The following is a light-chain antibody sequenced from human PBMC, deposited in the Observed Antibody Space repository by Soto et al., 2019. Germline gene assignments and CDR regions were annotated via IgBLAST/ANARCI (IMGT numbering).Light chain of an antibody. CDR2: AAS. J-gene: IGKJ4*01. CDR3: QKYNSAPLT. V-gene: IGKV1-27*01. CDR1: EDISIY. Sequence: DIQMTQSPSSLSASVGDRVTITCRASEDISIYLAWYQQKPGKVPSFLIYAASTLQSGVPSRFIGSGSGTDFTLTISSLQPEDFATYYCQKYNSAPLTFGGGTKVEIK.